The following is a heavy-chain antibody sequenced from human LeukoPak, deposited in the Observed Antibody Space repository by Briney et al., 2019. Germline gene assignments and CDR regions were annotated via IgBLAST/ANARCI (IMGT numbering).Heavy chain of an antibody. V-gene: IGHV3-23*01. CDR1: GITFTDHG. D-gene: IGHD3-3*01. Sequence: PGGSLRLSCAVSGITFTDHGLSWVRQAPGKGLEWVSSISVSGGVTLYADSVKGRFVISRDNSRSRVYLEMNRLRAEDTAVYYCAKGFDFWRGLYYFDHWGQGTLVTVSS. CDR2: ISVSGGVT. CDR3: AKGFDFWRGLYYFDH. J-gene: IGHJ4*02.